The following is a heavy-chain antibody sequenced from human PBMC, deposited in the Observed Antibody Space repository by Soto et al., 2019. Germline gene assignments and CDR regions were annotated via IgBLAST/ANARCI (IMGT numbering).Heavy chain of an antibody. V-gene: IGHV2-5*02. J-gene: IGHJ4*02. D-gene: IGHD3-16*02. CDR1: GFSLSTSGVG. CDR2: IYWDDDK. CDR3: AHLTDLGELSLYFDY. Sequence: SGPTLVQPTQPLTLTCTFSGFSLSTSGVGVGWIRQPPGKALEWLALIYWDDDKRYSPSLKSRLTITKDTSKNQVVLTMTNMDPVDTATYYCAHLTDLGELSLYFDYWGQGTLVTVSS.